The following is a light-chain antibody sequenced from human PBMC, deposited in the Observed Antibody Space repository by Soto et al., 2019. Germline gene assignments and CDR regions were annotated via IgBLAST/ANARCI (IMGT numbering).Light chain of an antibody. CDR1: QTTNTW. CDR2: DAS. V-gene: IGKV1-5*01. J-gene: IGKJ2*01. CDR3: QQYISYPYT. Sequence: DIQMTQFPSTLSASVGDRVTITYRASQTTNTWLAWYQQKPGTAPKLLIYDASSLEGGVPSRFSASGSGTEFTLTISSLQPDDLGTYYCQQYISYPYTFGQGTKVEIK.